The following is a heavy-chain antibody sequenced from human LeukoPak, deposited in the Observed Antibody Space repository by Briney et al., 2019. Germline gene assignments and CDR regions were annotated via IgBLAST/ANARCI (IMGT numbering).Heavy chain of an antibody. CDR2: ISYDGSNK. CDR1: GFTFSSYA. Sequence: GGSLRLSCAASGFTFSSYAMHWVRQAPGKGLEWVAVISYDGSNKYYADSVKGRFTISRDNSENTLYLQMNSLRAEDTAVYYCARVNSYWGQGTLVTVSS. CDR3: ARVNSY. V-gene: IGHV3-30*04. D-gene: IGHD2/OR15-2a*01. J-gene: IGHJ4*02.